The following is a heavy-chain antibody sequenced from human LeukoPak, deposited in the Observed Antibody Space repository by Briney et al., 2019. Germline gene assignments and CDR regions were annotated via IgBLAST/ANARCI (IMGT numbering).Heavy chain of an antibody. CDR3: ARDPLMTTVMGGWFDP. D-gene: IGHD4-17*01. V-gene: IGHV3-21*01. J-gene: IGHJ5*02. CDR2: ISSSSSYI. CDR1: GFTFSSYA. Sequence: PGGSLRLSCAASGFTFSSYAMSWVRQAPGKGLEWVSSISSSSSYIYYADSVKGRFTISRDNAKNSLYLQMNSLRAEDTAVYYCARDPLMTTVMGGWFDPWGQGTLVTVSS.